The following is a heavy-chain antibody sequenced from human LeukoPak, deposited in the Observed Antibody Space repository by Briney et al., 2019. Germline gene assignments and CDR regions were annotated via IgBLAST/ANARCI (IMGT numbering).Heavy chain of an antibody. CDR2: IYSGGIT. J-gene: IGHJ4*02. V-gene: IGHV3-66*01. CDR1: GFTISGSY. CDR3: ARDRVTSRNYYFDD. Sequence: GGSLRLSCAASGFTISGSYMSWVRQAPGKGLEWVSVIYSGGITYYAESVKGRFTVSRDDSKDTPSLQMNSLRAEDTSIYYCARDRVTSRNYYFDDWGQGTLVTVSS. D-gene: IGHD1-7*01.